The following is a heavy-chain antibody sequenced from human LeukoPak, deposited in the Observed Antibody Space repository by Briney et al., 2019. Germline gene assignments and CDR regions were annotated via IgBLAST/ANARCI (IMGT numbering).Heavy chain of an antibody. D-gene: IGHD2-15*01. V-gene: IGHV3-21*01. J-gene: IGHJ5*02. CDR3: ARDAPAGYCSGGSCYSWFDP. CDR1: GFTFSSYS. Sequence: PGGSLSFSCAASGFTFSSYSMNWVRQAPGKGLEWVSSISSSSSYIYYPDSVKGRFTVSRDNAKNSLHLQMNSLSADATAVYYCARDAPAGYCSGGSCYSWFDPWGQGTLVTVSS. CDR2: ISSSSSYI.